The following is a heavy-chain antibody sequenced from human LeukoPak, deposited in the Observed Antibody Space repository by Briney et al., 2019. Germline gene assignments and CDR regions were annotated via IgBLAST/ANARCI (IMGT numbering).Heavy chain of an antibody. CDR3: ARRVTSSSGSFDY. CDR1: GGTFSSYA. CDR2: IIPIFGTA. Sequence: SVKVSCKASGGTFSSYAISWVRQAPGQGLEWMGGIIPIFGTANYAQKFQGRVTITADKSTSTAYMELSSLRSEDTAVYCCARRVTSSSGSFDYWGQGTLVTVSS. D-gene: IGHD3-22*01. J-gene: IGHJ4*02. V-gene: IGHV1-69*06.